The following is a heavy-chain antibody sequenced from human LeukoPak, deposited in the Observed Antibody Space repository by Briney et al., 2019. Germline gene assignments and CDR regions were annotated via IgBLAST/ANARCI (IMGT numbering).Heavy chain of an antibody. Sequence: PGGSLRLSCAASGSTFSSYSMNWVRQAPGKGLEWLSFISGSGTFIYYADSVRGRFTISRDSARNSLYLQMNSLRDEDTAVYFCARDDGLGYWGQGTLVTVSS. D-gene: IGHD3-16*01. J-gene: IGHJ4*02. CDR2: ISGSGTFI. CDR3: ARDDGLGY. V-gene: IGHV3-48*02. CDR1: GSTFSSYS.